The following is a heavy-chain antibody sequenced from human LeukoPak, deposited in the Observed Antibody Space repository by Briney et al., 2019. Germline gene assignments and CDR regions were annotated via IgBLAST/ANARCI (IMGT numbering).Heavy chain of an antibody. D-gene: IGHD3-10*01. CDR1: GGPINNYY. V-gene: IGHV4-59*01. Sequence: SETLSLTCTVSGGPINNYYWHWIRQPPGKGLEWIGDIHYSGSTNYNPSLKSRVTISVDTSKNQFSLKLSSVTAADTAVYYCAGGYGSGSAYFDHWGQGTLVTVSS. CDR3: AGGYGSGSAYFDH. J-gene: IGHJ4*02. CDR2: IHYSGST.